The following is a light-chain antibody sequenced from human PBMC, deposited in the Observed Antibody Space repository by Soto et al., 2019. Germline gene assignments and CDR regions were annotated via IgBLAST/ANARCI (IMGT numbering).Light chain of an antibody. CDR3: QHYGRLIT. CDR2: GAS. V-gene: IGKV3-20*01. J-gene: IGKJ5*01. Sequence: EIVLTQSPGTLSLSAGEGATLSCRASQSVSSSYLAWYQQKPGQAPRLLIYGASSRATGIPDRFSGSGSGTDFTLTISRLEPEDFAVYNCQHYGRLITFGQGTRLEI. CDR1: QSVSSSY.